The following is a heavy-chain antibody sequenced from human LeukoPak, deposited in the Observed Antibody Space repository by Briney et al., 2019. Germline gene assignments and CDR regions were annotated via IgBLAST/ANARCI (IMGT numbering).Heavy chain of an antibody. CDR3: ARVRPTTYSSGYYYVDY. CDR1: GYTFTSYG. J-gene: IGHJ4*02. D-gene: IGHD3-22*01. CDR2: ISAYNGNT. V-gene: IGHV1-18*01. Sequence: SXXVSCKXSGYTFTSYGISWVRQAPGQGLEWMGWISAYNGNTNYSQKLQGRVTMTTDTSTSTAYMELRSLRSDDTAVYYCARVRPTTYSSGYYYVDYWGQGTLVTVSS.